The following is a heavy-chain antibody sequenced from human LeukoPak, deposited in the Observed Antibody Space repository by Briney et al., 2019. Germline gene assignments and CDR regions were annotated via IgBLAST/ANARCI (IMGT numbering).Heavy chain of an antibody. Sequence: PGGSLRLSCAASGFTFGSHAMSWVRQAPGKGLDWVSAIRGSGGSTHYADSVKGRFTISRDNSKNTLYLQMSSLRAEDTAVYYCVKQGESYGDSVVDYWGQGTLVTVSS. CDR1: GFTFGSHA. CDR2: IRGSGGST. CDR3: VKQGESYGDSVVDY. D-gene: IGHD4-17*01. V-gene: IGHV3-23*01. J-gene: IGHJ4*02.